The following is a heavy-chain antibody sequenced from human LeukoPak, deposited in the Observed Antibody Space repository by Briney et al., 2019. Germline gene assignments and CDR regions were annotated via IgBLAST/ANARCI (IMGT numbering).Heavy chain of an antibody. J-gene: IGHJ6*03. CDR1: EFSFSNYW. D-gene: IGHD3-10*01. V-gene: IGHV3-74*01. Sequence: GGSLRLSCAASEFSFSNYWMYWVRQTPGKGLEWVAHIESDGITTSYADSVQGRFTVSRDKVSNTVYLQMNNLRVEDTAVYYCARDPHYGSGFYHYYYMDVWGRGTTVTVSS. CDR2: IESDGITT. CDR3: ARDPHYGSGFYHYYYMDV.